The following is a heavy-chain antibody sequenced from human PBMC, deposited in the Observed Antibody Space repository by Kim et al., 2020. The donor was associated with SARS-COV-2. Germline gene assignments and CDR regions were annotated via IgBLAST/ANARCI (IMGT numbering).Heavy chain of an antibody. Sequence: SETLSLTCAMSGGSFSRYVWTWIRQVPGKGPEWIGEINRSGNPKYNPALRSRLSISLDTWKTQFSLKMTSMTAADAAIYYCGFVVVESETSVFDSWGQGIPVSVSA. CDR3: GFVVVESETSVFDS. CDR2: INRSGNP. V-gene: IGHV4-34*01. CDR1: GGSFSRYV. J-gene: IGHJ4*02. D-gene: IGHD2-2*01.